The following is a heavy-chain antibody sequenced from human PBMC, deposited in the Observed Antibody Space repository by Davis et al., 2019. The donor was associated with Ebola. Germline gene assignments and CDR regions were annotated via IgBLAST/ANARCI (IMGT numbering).Heavy chain of an antibody. CDR3: ARINSYGDFDY. Sequence: PGGSLRLSCAASGFTFSDYYMSWIRQAPGRGLEWVSYIDSSVNSIYYADSVKGRFTISRDNAKNSLYLQMNSLRAEDTAVYYCARINSYGDFDYWGQGTLVTVSS. D-gene: IGHD5-18*01. J-gene: IGHJ4*02. V-gene: IGHV3-11*04. CDR2: IDSSVNSI. CDR1: GFTFSDYY.